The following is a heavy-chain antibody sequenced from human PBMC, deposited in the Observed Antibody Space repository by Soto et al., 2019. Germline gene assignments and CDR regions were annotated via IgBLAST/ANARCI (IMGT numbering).Heavy chain of an antibody. D-gene: IGHD3-16*01. CDR2: ISRSSSYI. CDR3: ARDLNDYVSSRFGA. V-gene: IGHV3-21*01. CDR1: GFTFSSYS. J-gene: IGHJ5*02. Sequence: PGESLRLSCAASGFTFSSYSMNWVRQAPGKGLEWVSSISRSSSYIYYADSVKGRFTISRDNAKNSLYLQMNSLRAEDTAVYYCARDLNDYVSSRFGAWGKGSLITVRS.